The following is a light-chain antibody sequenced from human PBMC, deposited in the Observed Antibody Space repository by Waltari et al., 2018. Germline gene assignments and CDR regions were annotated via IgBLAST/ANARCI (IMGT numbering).Light chain of an antibody. V-gene: IGLV3-21*04. CDR3: QVWDSGSDQGV. Sequence: SYVLSQSPSVSLAPGTTARITSGGNTIRRKGPHRYQPRPGQAPVLVIYDEDDRPSGIPERFSGSNSGNLATLTITRVEAGDEADYYCQVWDSGSDQGVFGGGTKLTVL. J-gene: IGLJ3*02. CDR2: DED. CDR1: TIRRKG.